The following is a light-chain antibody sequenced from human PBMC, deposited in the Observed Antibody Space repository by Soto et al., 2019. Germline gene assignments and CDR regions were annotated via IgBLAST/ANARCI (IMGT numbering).Light chain of an antibody. CDR2: DAS. CDR1: QSVSSH. Sequence: EIVMTQSPATLSVSPGEGATVSCRASQSVSSHLAWYQHKPGQAPRLLFYDASTRATGIPARFSGGGSGTEFTLTIISLQSEDFAVYYCQQYNSWPPITFGQGTRLEIK. V-gene: IGKV3-15*01. CDR3: QQYNSWPPIT. J-gene: IGKJ5*01.